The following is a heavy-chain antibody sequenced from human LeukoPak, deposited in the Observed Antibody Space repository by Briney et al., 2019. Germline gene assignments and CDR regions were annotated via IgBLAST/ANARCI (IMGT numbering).Heavy chain of an antibody. J-gene: IGHJ3*02. CDR1: AYTFTNYG. V-gene: IGHV1-18*01. CDR2: ISAFNGNT. CDR3: ARTQSITRVRGVIVGDDAFDI. D-gene: IGHD3-10*01. Sequence: ASVKVSCKASAYTFTNYGISWVRQAPGQGLEWMGWISAFNGNTNYVQNLQGRVTMTTDSSTSTAYTELRSLRSDDTAVYYCARTQSITRVRGVIVGDDAFDIWGQGTMVTVSS.